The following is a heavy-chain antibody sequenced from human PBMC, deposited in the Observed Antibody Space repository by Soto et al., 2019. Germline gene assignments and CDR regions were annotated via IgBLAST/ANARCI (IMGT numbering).Heavy chain of an antibody. J-gene: IGHJ4*02. Sequence: PGGSLRLSXAPSGFTFSSYGMHWVRQAPGKGLEWVAVISYDGSNKYYADSVKGRFTISRDNSKNTLYLQMNSLRAEDTAVYYCAKEGTYYYDSSGYYYPDYWGQGTLVTVSS. CDR1: GFTFSSYG. D-gene: IGHD3-22*01. CDR2: ISYDGSNK. CDR3: AKEGTYYYDSSGYYYPDY. V-gene: IGHV3-30*18.